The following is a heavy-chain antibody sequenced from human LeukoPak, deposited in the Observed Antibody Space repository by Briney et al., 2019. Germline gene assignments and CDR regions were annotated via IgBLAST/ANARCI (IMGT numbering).Heavy chain of an antibody. J-gene: IGHJ6*02. CDR2: ISSSSSYI. CDR3: AREEDKQWLVPNYYYGMDV. Sequence: GRSLRLSCAASGFTFSSYSMNWVRQAPGKGLEWVSSISSSSSYIYYADSVKGRFTISRDNAKNSLYLQMNSLRAEDTAVYYCAREEDKQWLVPNYYYGMDVWGQGTTVTVSS. CDR1: GFTFSSYS. V-gene: IGHV3-21*01. D-gene: IGHD6-19*01.